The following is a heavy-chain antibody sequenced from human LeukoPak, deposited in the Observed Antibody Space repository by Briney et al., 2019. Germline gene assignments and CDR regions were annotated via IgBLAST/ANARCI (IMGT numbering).Heavy chain of an antibody. V-gene: IGHV1-2*02. CDR1: GYTFTGYY. CDR2: INPNSGGT. J-gene: IGHJ1*01. CDR3: ARAVYGMYSSSWFLAAEYFQH. D-gene: IGHD6-13*01. Sequence: AASVKVSCKASGYTFTGYYMHWVRQAPGQGLEWMGWINPNSGGTNYAQKFQGRVTMTRDTSISTAYMELSRLRSDDTAVYYCARAVYGMYSSSWFLAAEYFQHWGQGTLVTVSS.